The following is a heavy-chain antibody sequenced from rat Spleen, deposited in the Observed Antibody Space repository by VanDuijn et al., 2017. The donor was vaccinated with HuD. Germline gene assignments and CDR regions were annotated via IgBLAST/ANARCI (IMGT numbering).Heavy chain of an antibody. D-gene: IGHD1-9*01. V-gene: IGHV5-29*01. Sequence: EVQLVESGGGLVQPGRSLKLSCAASGFTFSNYGMAWVRQAPTKGLEWVATISYDGSSTYYRDSVKGRFTISRDNAKSTLYLQMDSLRSEDTATYYCARHGYGYTYAYWYFDFWGPGTMVTVSS. J-gene: IGHJ1*01. CDR1: GFTFSNYG. CDR3: ARHGYGYTYAYWYFDF. CDR2: ISYDGSST.